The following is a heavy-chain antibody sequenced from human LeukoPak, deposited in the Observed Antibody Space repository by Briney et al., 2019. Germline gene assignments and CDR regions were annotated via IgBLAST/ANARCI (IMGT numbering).Heavy chain of an antibody. V-gene: IGHV3-15*05. J-gene: IGHJ4*02. CDR1: GFTFSNAW. D-gene: IGHD4-17*01. CDR2: IKSKTDGGTT. CDR3: TIWAVDYGEWYYFDY. Sequence: GGSLRLSCAASGFTFSNAWMSWVRQAPGKGLEWVGRIKSKTDGGTTDYAAPVKGRFTISRDDSKNRQYLQMNSLKTKDTALYYCTIWAVDYGEWYYFDYWGQGTLVTVSS.